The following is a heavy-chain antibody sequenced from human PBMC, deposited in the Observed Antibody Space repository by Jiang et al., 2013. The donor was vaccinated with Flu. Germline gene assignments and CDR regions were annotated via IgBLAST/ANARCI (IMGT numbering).Heavy chain of an antibody. CDR3: ALQGYYYGSGSYYNPLMDV. CDR2: IDWDDDK. D-gene: IGHD3-10*01. Sequence: PTQTLTLTCTFSGFSLSTSGMRVSWIRQPPGKALEWLARIDWDDDKFYSTSLKTRLTISKDTSKNQVVLTMTNMDPVDTATYYCALQGYYYGSGSYYNPLMDVWGQGTTVTVSS. J-gene: IGHJ6*02. CDR1: GFSLSTSGMR. V-gene: IGHV2-70*04.